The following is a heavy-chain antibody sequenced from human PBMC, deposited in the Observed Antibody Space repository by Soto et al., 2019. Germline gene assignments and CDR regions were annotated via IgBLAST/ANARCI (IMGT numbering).Heavy chain of an antibody. J-gene: IGHJ5*02. CDR3: ARKIYSSGWLNWFDP. D-gene: IGHD6-19*01. Sequence: SETLSLTCTVSGGSISSGGYYWSWIRQHPGKGLEWIGYIYYSGSTYYNPSLKSRVTISVDTSKNQFSLKLSSVTAADTAVYYCARKIYSSGWLNWFDPWGQGALVTVSS. CDR1: GGSISSGGYY. V-gene: IGHV4-31*03. CDR2: IYYSGST.